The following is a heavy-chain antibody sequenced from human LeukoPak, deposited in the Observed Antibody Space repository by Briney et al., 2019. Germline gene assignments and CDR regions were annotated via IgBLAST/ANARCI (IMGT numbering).Heavy chain of an antibody. CDR3: ARNTINWFDP. CDR2: INPNSGGT. D-gene: IGHD5-24*01. CDR1: GYTFTDYY. V-gene: IGHV1-2*02. Sequence: ASVKVSCKASGYTFTDYYIHWVRQAPGQRLEWMGWINPNSGGTNYAQKSQGRVSMTRDTSISTAYMELSRLRSDDTAVYYCARNTINWFDPWGQGVLVTVSS. J-gene: IGHJ5*02.